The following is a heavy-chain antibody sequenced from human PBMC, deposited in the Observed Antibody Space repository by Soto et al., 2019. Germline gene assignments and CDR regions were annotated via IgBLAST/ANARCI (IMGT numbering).Heavy chain of an antibody. CDR1: GGSVSSSNW. D-gene: IGHD2-21*02. V-gene: IGHV4-4*02. CDR3: AIVPGVVVSADDAFDI. CDR2: IYHSGSA. J-gene: IGHJ3*02. Sequence: QVQLQESGPGLVKPSGTLSLTCAVSGGSVSSSNWWSWVRQSPGKGLEWMGEIYHSGSAHYNPSPQCRAPIPIDKSQNQFSLRLTSVTAADTAVYYCAIVPGVVVSADDAFDIWGPGTRVIVSS.